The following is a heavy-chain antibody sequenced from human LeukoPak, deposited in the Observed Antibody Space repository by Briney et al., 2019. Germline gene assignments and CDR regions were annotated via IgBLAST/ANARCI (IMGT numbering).Heavy chain of an antibody. CDR2: INEDGSER. CDR1: GFTLRTYW. J-gene: IGHJ4*02. CDR3: VRFPTGFDC. D-gene: IGHD4-17*01. Sequence: PGGSLRLSCAASGFTLRTYWMTWVRQAPGKGLEWVANINEDGSERYYVDSVKGRFTISRDNAKNSLYLQMNSLRGEDTAVYYCVRFPTGFDCWGQGTLVTVSS. V-gene: IGHV3-7*05.